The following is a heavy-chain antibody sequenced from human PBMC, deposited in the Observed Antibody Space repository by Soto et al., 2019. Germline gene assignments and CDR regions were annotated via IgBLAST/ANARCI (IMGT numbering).Heavy chain of an antibody. CDR3: ARDRRTVTTSRAFDI. J-gene: IGHJ3*02. D-gene: IGHD4-17*01. CDR2: IYFTGST. Sequence: QVQLQESGPGLVKPSQTLSLTCTVSGDSVTSGGYYWTWIRQRPGEGLEWLAYIYFTGSTYYNPSLESRLTISIDSSKNQFSLKLTSVTAAETAMYYCARDRRTVTTSRAFDIWGQGTMVTVS. CDR1: GDSVTSGGYY. V-gene: IGHV4-31*03.